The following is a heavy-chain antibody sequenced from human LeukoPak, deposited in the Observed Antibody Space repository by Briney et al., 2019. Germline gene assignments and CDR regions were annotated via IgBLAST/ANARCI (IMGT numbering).Heavy chain of an antibody. CDR3: VKGSDTAMVPFDY. D-gene: IGHD5-18*01. J-gene: IGHJ4*02. Sequence: GGSLRLSCSASGFTFSSYAMHWVRQAPGKGLEYVSAISSNGGSTHYADSVKGRFTISRDNSKNTLYLQMSSLRAEDTAVYYCVKGSDTAMVPFDYWGQGTLVTVSS. V-gene: IGHV3-64D*06. CDR1: GFTFSSYA. CDR2: ISSNGGST.